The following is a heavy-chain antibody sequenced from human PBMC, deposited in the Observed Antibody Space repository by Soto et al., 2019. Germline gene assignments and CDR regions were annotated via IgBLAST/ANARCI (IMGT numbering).Heavy chain of an antibody. CDR3: ARLEGLATISYYFDF. CDR2: IYYSGST. J-gene: IGHJ4*02. V-gene: IGHV4-30-4*01. Sequence: PSETLSLTCTVSGGSISSGDYYWSWIRQPPGKGLEWIGYIYYSGSTYYNPSLNTRVTISLDTSKNQFSLKLNSVTAADSAVYFCARLEGLATISYYFDFWGQGALVTVSS. D-gene: IGHD3-9*01. CDR1: GGSISSGDYY.